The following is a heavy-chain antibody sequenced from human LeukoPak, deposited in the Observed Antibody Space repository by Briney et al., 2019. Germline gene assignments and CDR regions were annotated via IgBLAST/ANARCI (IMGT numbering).Heavy chain of an antibody. CDR2: IRYDGSNK. D-gene: IGHD3-3*01. J-gene: IGHJ4*02. CDR1: GFTFSSYG. V-gene: IGHV3-30*02. CDR3: ARSFGVVIPGPYFDY. Sequence: GGSLRLSCAASGFTFSSYGMHWVRQAPGKGLEWVAFIRYDGSNKYYADSVKGRFTISRDNSKNTLYLQMNSLRAEDTAVYYCARSFGVVIPGPYFDYWGQGTLVTVSS.